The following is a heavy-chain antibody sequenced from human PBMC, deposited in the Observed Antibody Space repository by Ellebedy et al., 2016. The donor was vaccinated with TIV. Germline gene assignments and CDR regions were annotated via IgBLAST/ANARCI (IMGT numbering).Heavy chain of an antibody. CDR1: GFTFRNYA. Sequence: GESLKISCAASGFTFRNYALSWVRQAPGKGLEWVSAISGGGDRTFYAVSVKGRFTISRDNPKNTLYLQMNSLGAEDTAVYYCAKELYSSGWMKCFDYWGQGTLVTVSS. CDR3: AKELYSSGWMKCFDY. CDR2: ISGGGDRT. D-gene: IGHD6-19*01. J-gene: IGHJ4*02. V-gene: IGHV3-23*01.